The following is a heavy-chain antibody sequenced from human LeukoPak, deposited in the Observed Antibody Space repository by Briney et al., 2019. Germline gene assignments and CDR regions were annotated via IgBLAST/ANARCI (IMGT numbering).Heavy chain of an antibody. Sequence: GGSLRLSCAASGFTLSSFWMGWGRQAPGKGLEWVASIKQDGSEKYYVDSVKGRFTISRDNAKNSLYLQMNSLRAEDTAVYYCASNPGYYDFWSGYLGWGQGTLVTVSS. CDR2: IKQDGSEK. CDR1: GFTLSSFW. D-gene: IGHD3-3*01. CDR3: ASNPGYYDFWSGYLG. J-gene: IGHJ4*02. V-gene: IGHV3-7*01.